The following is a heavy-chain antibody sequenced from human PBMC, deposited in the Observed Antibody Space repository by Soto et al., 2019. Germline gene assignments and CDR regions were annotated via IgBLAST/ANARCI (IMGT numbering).Heavy chain of an antibody. CDR3: ARVGYYDSSGYYPLDY. CDR2: IWYDGSNK. Sequence: LRLSCAASGFTFSSYVMHWVRQAPVKGLEWVAVIWYDGSNKYYADSVKGRFTISRDNSKNTLYLQMNSLRAEDTAVYYCARVGYYDSSGYYPLDYWGQGTLVTVSS. J-gene: IGHJ4*02. D-gene: IGHD3-22*01. V-gene: IGHV3-33*01. CDR1: GFTFSSYV.